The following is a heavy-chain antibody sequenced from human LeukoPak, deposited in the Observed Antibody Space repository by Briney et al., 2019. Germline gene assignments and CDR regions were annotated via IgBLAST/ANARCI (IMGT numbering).Heavy chain of an antibody. J-gene: IGHJ5*02. CDR2: ISYDGSNK. Sequence: PGGSLRLSCAASGFTFSSYGMHWVRQAPGKGLEWVAVISYDGSNKYYADSVKGRFTISRDNSKNTLYLQMNSLRAEDTAVYYCAKDPKFDPWDQGTLVTVSS. V-gene: IGHV3-30*18. CDR1: GFTFSSYG. CDR3: AKDPKFDP.